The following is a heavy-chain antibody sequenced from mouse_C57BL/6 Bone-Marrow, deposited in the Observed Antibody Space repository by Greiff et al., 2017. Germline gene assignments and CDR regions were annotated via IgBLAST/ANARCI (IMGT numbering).Heavy chain of an antibody. J-gene: IGHJ3*01. CDR3: ARAGTRGYGSSYGFAY. CDR2: IYPGSGST. CDR1: GYTFTSYW. D-gene: IGHD1-1*01. V-gene: IGHV1-55*01. Sequence: VKLMESGAELVKPGASVKMSCKASGYTFTSYWITWVKQRPGQGLEWIGDIYPGSGSTNYNEKFKSKATLTVDTSSSTAYMQLSSLTSEDSAVYSGARAGTRGYGSSYGFAYWGQGTLVTVSA.